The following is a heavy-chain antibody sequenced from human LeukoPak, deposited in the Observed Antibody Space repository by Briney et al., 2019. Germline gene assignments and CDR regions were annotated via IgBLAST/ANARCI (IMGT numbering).Heavy chain of an antibody. CDR1: GFTFSSYS. V-gene: IGHV3-21*01. CDR2: IGSSSSYI. CDR3: ARLIPAYYDILTGYLRADAFDI. D-gene: IGHD3-9*01. J-gene: IGHJ3*02. Sequence: GGSLRLSCAASGFTFSSYSMNWVRQAPGKGLEWVSSIGSSSSYIYYADSVKGRFTISRDNAKNSLYLQMNSLRAEDTAVYYCARLIPAYYDILTGYLRADAFDIWGQGTMVTVSS.